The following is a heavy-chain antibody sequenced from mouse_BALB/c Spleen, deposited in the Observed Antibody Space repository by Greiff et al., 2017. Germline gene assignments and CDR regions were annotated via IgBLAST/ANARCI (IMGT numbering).Heavy chain of an antibody. D-gene: IGHD1-1*01. J-gene: IGHJ4*01. CDR2: IYPGNSDT. CDR1: GYTFTSYW. Sequence: VQLQQSGTVLARPGASVKMSCKASGYTFTSYWMHWVKQRPGQGLEWIGAIYPGNSDTSYNQKFKGKAKLTAVTSTSTAYMELSSLTNEDSAVYYCTRFYGSSYYYAMDYWGQGTSVTVSS. CDR3: TRFYGSSYYYAMDY. V-gene: IGHV1-5*01.